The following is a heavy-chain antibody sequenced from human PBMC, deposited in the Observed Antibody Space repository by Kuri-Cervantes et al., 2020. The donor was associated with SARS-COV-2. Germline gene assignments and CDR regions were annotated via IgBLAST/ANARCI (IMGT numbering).Heavy chain of an antibody. Sequence: GESLKISCAASGFTFSSYSMNWVRQAPGKGLEWVSYISSSSSTIYYADSVKGRFTISRDNAKNSLYLQVNSLRAEDTAVYYCAREGYYEPTDMDVWGQGTTVTVSS. J-gene: IGHJ6*02. CDR1: GFTFSSYS. D-gene: IGHD3-22*01. V-gene: IGHV3-48*01. CDR3: AREGYYEPTDMDV. CDR2: ISSSSSTI.